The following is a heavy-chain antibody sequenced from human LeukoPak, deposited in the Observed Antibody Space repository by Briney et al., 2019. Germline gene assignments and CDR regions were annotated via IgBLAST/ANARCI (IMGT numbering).Heavy chain of an antibody. D-gene: IGHD3-10*01. CDR3: VRDGNRGYYGSGSPGVGYYGMDV. Sequence: GSLRLSCAASGFTFSDYYMSWIRQAPGKGLEWVSYISSSVSTIYYADSVKGRFTISRDNAKNSLYLQMNSLRADDTAVYYCVRDGNRGYYGSGSPGVGYYGMDVWGQGTTVTVSS. CDR2: ISSSVSTI. V-gene: IGHV3-11*01. CDR1: GFTFSDYY. J-gene: IGHJ6*02.